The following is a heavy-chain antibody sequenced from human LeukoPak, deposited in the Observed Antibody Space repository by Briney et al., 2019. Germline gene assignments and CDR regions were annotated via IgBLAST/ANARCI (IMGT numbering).Heavy chain of an antibody. Sequence: ASVKVSCKASGYTFTGYYMHWVRQAPGQGLEWMGWINPNSGGTNYAQKFQGRVTMTRDTSISTAYMELSRLRSDDTAVYYCARRGRQQLPYTWTYYYYYMDVWGKGTTVTIPS. CDR2: INPNSGGT. CDR1: GYTFTGYY. CDR3: ARRGRQQLPYTWTYYYYYMDV. J-gene: IGHJ6*03. V-gene: IGHV1-2*02. D-gene: IGHD6-13*01.